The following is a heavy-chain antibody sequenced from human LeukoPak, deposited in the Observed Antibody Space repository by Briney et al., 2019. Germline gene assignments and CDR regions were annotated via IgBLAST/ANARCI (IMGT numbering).Heavy chain of an antibody. CDR2: ISGSGGST. Sequence: PGGSLRLSCAASGFTFSSYAMSWVRQAPGKGLEWVSAISGSGGSTYYADSVKGRFTIPRDNSKNTLYLQMNSLRAEDTAVYYCAKSIPGYSSGWYGDYWGQGTLVTVSS. J-gene: IGHJ4*02. CDR1: GFTFSSYA. D-gene: IGHD6-19*01. V-gene: IGHV3-23*01. CDR3: AKSIPGYSSGWYGDY.